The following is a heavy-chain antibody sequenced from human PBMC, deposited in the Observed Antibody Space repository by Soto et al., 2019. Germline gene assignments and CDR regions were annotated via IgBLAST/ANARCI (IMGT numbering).Heavy chain of an antibody. CDR2: IYYSGST. V-gene: IGHV4-59*01. CDR1: GGSISSYY. J-gene: IGHJ4*02. CDR3: ARSDYDFWSGQATLDY. Sequence: SETLSLTCTVSGGSISSYYWSWIRQPPGKGLEWIGYIYYSGSTNYNPSLKSRVTISVDTSKNQFSLKLSSVTAADTAVYYCARSDYDFWSGQATLDYWGQGTLVTVSS. D-gene: IGHD3-3*01.